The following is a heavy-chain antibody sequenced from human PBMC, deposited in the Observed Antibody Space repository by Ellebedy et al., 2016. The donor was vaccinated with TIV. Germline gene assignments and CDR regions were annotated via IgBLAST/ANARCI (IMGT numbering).Heavy chain of an antibody. J-gene: IGHJ4*02. V-gene: IGHV1-46*01. D-gene: IGHD3-10*01. CDR3: ARSTDRGKYYFDY. CDR2: INPSGGST. CDR1: GYTFTSYY. Sequence: AASVKVSCKASGYTFTSYYMHWVRQAPGLGLEWMGIINPSGGSTSYAQKFQGRITVTRDTSTSTLYMELSSLRSEDTAVYYCARSTDRGKYYFDYWGQGTLVTVSS.